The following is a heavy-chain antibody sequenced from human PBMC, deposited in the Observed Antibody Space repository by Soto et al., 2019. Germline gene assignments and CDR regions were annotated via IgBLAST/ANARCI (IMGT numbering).Heavy chain of an antibody. J-gene: IGHJ5*02. CDR2: IYYSGST. V-gene: IGHV4-59*08. CDR3: ARLDVLLWFHHQREENWFDP. CDR1: GGSISSYY. Sequence: QVQLQESGPGLVKPSETLSLTCTVSGGSISSYYWSWIRQPPGKGLEWIGYIYYSGSTNYNPSLKSRVTISVDTSKNQFSLKLSSVTAADTAVYYCARLDVLLWFHHQREENWFDPWGQGTLVTVSS. D-gene: IGHD3-10*01.